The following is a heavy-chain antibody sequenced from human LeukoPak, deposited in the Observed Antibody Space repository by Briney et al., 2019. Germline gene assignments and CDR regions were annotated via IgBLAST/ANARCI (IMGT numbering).Heavy chain of an antibody. J-gene: IGHJ4*02. CDR3: ARALHFSAFDWLLLGDY. CDR2: INPNSGGT. V-gene: IGHV1-2*02. CDR1: GYTFTGYY. D-gene: IGHD3-9*01. Sequence: GASVKVSCKASGYTFTGYYMHWVRQAPGQGLEWMGWINPNSGGTNYAQKLQGRVTMTTDTSTSTAYMELRSLRSDDTAVYYCARALHFSAFDWLLLGDYWGQGTLVTVSS.